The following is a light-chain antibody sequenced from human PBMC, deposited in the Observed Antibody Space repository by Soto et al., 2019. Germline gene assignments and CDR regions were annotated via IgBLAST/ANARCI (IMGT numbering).Light chain of an antibody. Sequence: QLVLTQSSSASASLGSSVKLTCTLSSGHSSYIIAWHQQQPGKAPRYLMKVEGSGSYNKGSGVPDRFSGSSSGADHYLTISNLQFEDVADYYCETWDSNTRVFGGGTKLTVL. V-gene: IGLV4-60*02. CDR1: SGHSSYI. CDR2: VEGSGSY. CDR3: ETWDSNTRV. J-gene: IGLJ3*02.